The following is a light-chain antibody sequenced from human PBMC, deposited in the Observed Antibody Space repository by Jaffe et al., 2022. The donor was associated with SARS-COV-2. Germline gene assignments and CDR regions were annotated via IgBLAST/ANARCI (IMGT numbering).Light chain of an antibody. CDR1: DLSNKY. CDR3: QAWDRRTVI. J-gene: IGLJ2*01. CDR2: QDS. Sequence: SYALTQPPSVSVSPGQTASISCSGDDLSNKYVCWYQQKPGQSPVLVIYQDSKRPSGIPERFSGSNSGNTATLTISGTQALDEADYYCQAWDRRTVIFGGGTQLTVL. V-gene: IGLV3-1*01.